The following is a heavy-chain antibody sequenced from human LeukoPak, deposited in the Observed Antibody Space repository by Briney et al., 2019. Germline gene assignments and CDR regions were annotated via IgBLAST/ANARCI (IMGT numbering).Heavy chain of an antibody. V-gene: IGHV3-21*01. CDR3: ARLYSRVGPFDY. CDR2: ISSSGPYI. J-gene: IGHJ4*02. D-gene: IGHD5-18*01. CDR1: GFTFSDYS. Sequence: GGSLRLSCAASGFTFSDYSMNWVRQAPGKGLEWVASISSSGPYIYYPASGKGRFTISRDNAKNSLYLQMNSLRADDTAVYYCARLYSRVGPFDYWGQGTLVTVSS.